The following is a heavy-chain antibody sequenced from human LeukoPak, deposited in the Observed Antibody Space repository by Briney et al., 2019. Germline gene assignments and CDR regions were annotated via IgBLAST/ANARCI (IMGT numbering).Heavy chain of an antibody. D-gene: IGHD3-22*01. CDR1: GYTFTSYD. V-gene: IGHV1-8*01. J-gene: IGHJ4*02. CDR2: MNPNSGNT. CDR3: ARGRSYYYDSSGVNGY. Sequence: ASVKVSCKASGYTFTSYDINWVRQATGQGLEWMGWMNPNSGNTGYAQKFQGRVTTTRNTSISTAYMELSSLRSEDTAVYYCARGRSYYYDSSGVNGYWGQGTLVTVSS.